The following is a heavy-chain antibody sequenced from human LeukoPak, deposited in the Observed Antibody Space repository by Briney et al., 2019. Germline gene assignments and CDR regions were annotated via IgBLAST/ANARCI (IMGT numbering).Heavy chain of an antibody. CDR1: GYTLTELS. CDR3: ARGRAAAGTPFDY. J-gene: IGHJ4*02. Sequence: ASVTVSCTVSGYTLTELSMHWVRQATGQGLEWMGWMNPNSGNTGYAQKFQGRVTMTRNTSISTAYMELSSLRSEDTAVYYCARGRAAAGTPFDYWGQGTLVTVSS. D-gene: IGHD6-13*01. V-gene: IGHV1-8*01. CDR2: MNPNSGNT.